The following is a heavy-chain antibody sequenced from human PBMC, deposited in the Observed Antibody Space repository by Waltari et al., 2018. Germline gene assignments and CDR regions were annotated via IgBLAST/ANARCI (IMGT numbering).Heavy chain of an antibody. J-gene: IGHJ4*02. CDR1: GFTFSSYA. CDR2: ISYDGSNK. CDR3: ARGAVEMATITGY. Sequence: QVQLVESGGGVVQPGRSLRLSCAASGFTFSSYAMHWVRQAPGKGLELVAVISYDGSNKYYADSVKGRFTISRDNSKNTLYLQMNSLRAEDTAVYYCARGAVEMATITGYWGQGTLVTVSS. V-gene: IGHV3-30-3*01. D-gene: IGHD5-12*01.